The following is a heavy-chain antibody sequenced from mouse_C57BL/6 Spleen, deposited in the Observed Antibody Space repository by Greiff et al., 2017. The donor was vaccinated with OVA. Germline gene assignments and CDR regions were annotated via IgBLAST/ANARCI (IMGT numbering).Heavy chain of an antibody. Sequence: VQLQQPGAELVKPGASVKLSCKASGYTFTSYWMHWVKQRPGQGLEWIGMIHPNSGSTNYNEKFKSKATLTVDKSSSTAYMQLSSLTSEDSAVYYCARSLYYGSSYLAMDYWGQGTSVTVSS. D-gene: IGHD1-1*01. CDR1: GYTFTSYW. J-gene: IGHJ4*01. CDR3: ARSLYYGSSYLAMDY. V-gene: IGHV1-64*01. CDR2: IHPNSGST.